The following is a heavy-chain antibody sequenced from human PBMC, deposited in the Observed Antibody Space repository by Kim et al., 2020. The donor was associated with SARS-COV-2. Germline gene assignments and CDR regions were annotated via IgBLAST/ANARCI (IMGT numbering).Heavy chain of an antibody. CDR2: VSGSGTTT. Sequence: GGSLRLSCATSGFTFSSYSMNWVRQAPGKGLEWVSHVSGSGTTTKYADSVKGRFTISRDNAKNSLYQQMSGLRAEDTAVYYCVRENYWASDIWGQGAMVTVSS. D-gene: IGHD2-15*01. CDR3: VRENYWASDI. J-gene: IGHJ3*02. V-gene: IGHV3-48*04. CDR1: GFTFSSYS.